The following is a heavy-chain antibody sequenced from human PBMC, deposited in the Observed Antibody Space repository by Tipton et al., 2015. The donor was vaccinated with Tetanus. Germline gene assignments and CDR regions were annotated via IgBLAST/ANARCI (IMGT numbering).Heavy chain of an antibody. CDR1: GFTFSSYA. V-gene: IGHV3-23*01. J-gene: IGHJ5*02. D-gene: IGHD1-1*01. CDR3: AKDRPNWNDVSVWFDP. Sequence: SLRLSCAASGFTFSSYAMSWVRQAPGKGLEWVSAISGSGGSTYYADSVKGRFTISRDNSKNTLYLQMNSLRAEDTAVYYCAKDRPNWNDVSVWFDPWGQGTLVTVSS. CDR2: ISGSGGST.